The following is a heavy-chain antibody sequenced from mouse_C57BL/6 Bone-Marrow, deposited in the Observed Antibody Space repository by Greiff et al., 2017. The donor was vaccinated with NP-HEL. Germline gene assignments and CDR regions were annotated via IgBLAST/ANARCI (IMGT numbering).Heavy chain of an antibody. CDR3: ARRWLLLFSWFAY. Sequence: QQSGAELARPGASVKLSCKASGYTFTSYGISWVKQRTGQGLEWIGEIYPRSGNTYYNEKFKGKATLTADKSSSTAYMELRSLTSEDSAVYFCARRWLLLFSWFAYWGQGTLVTVSA. V-gene: IGHV1-81*01. CDR1: GYTFTSYG. D-gene: IGHD2-3*01. CDR2: IYPRSGNT. J-gene: IGHJ3*01.